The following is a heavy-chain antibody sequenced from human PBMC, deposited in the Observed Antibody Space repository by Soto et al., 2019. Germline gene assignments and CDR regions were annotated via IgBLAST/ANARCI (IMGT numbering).Heavy chain of an antibody. D-gene: IGHD5-12*01. CDR3: ANAREGYSGYSAMDYDYYMGV. J-gene: IGHJ6*03. V-gene: IGHV3-23*01. Sequence: EVQLLESGGGLVQPGGSLRLSCAASGFTFSSYAMSWVRQAPGKGREWVSAISGSGGSTYYADSVKGRFTISRDNSKNTRYRQMNSLRAEDTAVYYCANAREGYSGYSAMDYDYYMGVWGKGTTVAVAS. CDR2: ISGSGGST. CDR1: GFTFSSYA.